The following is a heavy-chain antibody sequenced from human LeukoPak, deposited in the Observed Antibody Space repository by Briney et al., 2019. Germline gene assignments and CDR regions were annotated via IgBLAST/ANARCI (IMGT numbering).Heavy chain of an antibody. J-gene: IGHJ5*02. Sequence: ASVKVSCKASGYTFTSYGISWVRQAPGQGLEWMGWISAYNGNTNYAQKLQGRVTMTTDTSTSTAYMELRSLRSDNTAVYYCAREQDGIYWFDPWGQGTLVTVSS. D-gene: IGHD5-24*01. CDR3: AREQDGIYWFDP. V-gene: IGHV1-18*01. CDR2: ISAYNGNT. CDR1: GYTFTSYG.